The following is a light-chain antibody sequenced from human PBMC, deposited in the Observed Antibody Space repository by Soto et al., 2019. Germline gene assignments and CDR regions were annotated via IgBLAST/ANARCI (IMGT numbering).Light chain of an antibody. CDR1: TGAVTSGHY. CDR2: DTS. Sequence: QAVVTQEPSLTVSPGGTVTLTCGSRTGAVTSGHYPYWFQQKPGQAPRTLIYDTSNKHSWTPARFSGSLLGGKAALTLSGAQPEDEAEYYCLLSYSGASRYVFGTGTKVTVL. J-gene: IGLJ1*01. CDR3: LLSYSGASRYV. V-gene: IGLV7-46*01.